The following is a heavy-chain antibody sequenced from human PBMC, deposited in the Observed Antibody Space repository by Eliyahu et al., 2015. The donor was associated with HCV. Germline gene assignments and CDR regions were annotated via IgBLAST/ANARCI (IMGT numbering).Heavy chain of an antibody. CDR2: VNPNSGDT. CDR3: ARDRVGDCTNGVCYTFYGMGV. J-gene: IGHJ6*02. Sequence: QVQLLQSGAEVKKPGASVKVSCKASGYTFTGYYIHWVRQAPGQGLEWMGWVNPNSGDTSYPQKFQGRVTLTTDTSISTAYMELSRLQSADTAVYYCARDRVGDCTNGVCYTFYGMGVWGQGTTVTVS. V-gene: IGHV1-2*02. D-gene: IGHD2-8*01. CDR1: GYTFTGYY.